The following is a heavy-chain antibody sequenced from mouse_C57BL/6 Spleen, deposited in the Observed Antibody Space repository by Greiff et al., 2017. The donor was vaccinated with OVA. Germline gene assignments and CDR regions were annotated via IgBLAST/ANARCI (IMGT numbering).Heavy chain of an antibody. D-gene: IGHD1-1*01. CDR3: ARGGSDGSSYWYFDV. J-gene: IGHJ1*03. V-gene: IGHV1-63*01. CDR2: IYPGGGYT. CDR1: GYTFTNYW. Sequence: VQLQQSGAELVRPGTSVKMSCKASGYTFTNYWIGWAKQRPGHGLEWIGDIYPGGGYTNYNEKFKGKATLTADKSSSTAYMQFSSLTSEDSAIYYCARGGSDGSSYWYFDVWGTGTTVTVSS.